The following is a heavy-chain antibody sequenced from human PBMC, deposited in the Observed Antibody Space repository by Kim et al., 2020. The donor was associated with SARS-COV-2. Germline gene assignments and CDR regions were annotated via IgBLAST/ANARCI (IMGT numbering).Heavy chain of an antibody. D-gene: IGHD4-17*01. CDR1: GDSVSSNSAA. V-gene: IGHV6-1*01. CDR3: ARQKKDYGDSVVYYMDV. Sequence: SQTLSLTCAISGDSVSSNSAAWNWIRQSPSRGLEWLGRTYYRSKWYNDYAVSVKSRITINPDTSKNQFSLQLNSVTPEDTAVYYCARQKKDYGDSVVYYMDVWGKGTTVTVSS. CDR2: TYYRSKWYN. J-gene: IGHJ6*03.